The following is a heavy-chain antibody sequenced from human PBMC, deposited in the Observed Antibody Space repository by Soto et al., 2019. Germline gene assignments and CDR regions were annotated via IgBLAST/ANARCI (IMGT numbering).Heavy chain of an antibody. V-gene: IGHV1-3*01. CDR1: GYTFTSYA. D-gene: IGHD2-21*02. J-gene: IGHJ4*02. CDR2: INAGNGNT. CDR3: ASSYCGGDCYLPTLAY. Sequence: WASVKVSCKASGYTFTSYAMHWVRQAPGQRLEWMGWINAGNGNTKYSQKFQGRVTITRDTSASTAYMELSSLRSEDTAVYYCASSYCGGDCYLPTLAYWGQGTLVTVSS.